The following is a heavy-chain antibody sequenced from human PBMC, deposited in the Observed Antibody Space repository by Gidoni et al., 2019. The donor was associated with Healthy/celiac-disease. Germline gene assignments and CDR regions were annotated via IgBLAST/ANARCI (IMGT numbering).Heavy chain of an antibody. J-gene: IGHJ6*02. CDR3: ARDGWFGTDYGGNSGYYYYGMDV. CDR1: GFPVSSIY. V-gene: IGHV3-66*01. D-gene: IGHD4-17*01. Sequence: EVQLVESGGGLVQPGGSLRLSCAASGFPVSSIYMSWVRQAPGKGLEWVSVIYGGGSTYYADSVKGRFTISRDNSKNTLYLQMNSLRAEDTAVYYCARDGWFGTDYGGNSGYYYYGMDVWGQGTTVTVSS. CDR2: IYGGGST.